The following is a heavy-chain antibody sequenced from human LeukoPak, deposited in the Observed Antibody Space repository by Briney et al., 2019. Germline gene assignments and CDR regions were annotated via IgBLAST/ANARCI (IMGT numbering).Heavy chain of an antibody. CDR1: GYTFTDYY. CDR2: MNPTSGGA. V-gene: IGHV1-2*02. CDR3: APRRVAADKGFDY. Sequence: GASVKVSCKASGYTFTDYYMHWMRQAPGQGPEWMGWMNPTSGGANYAQKFQGRVTMTRDTSITTAYMELSSLRSDDTAVYYCAPRRVAADKGFDYWGQGTLVTVSS. J-gene: IGHJ4*02. D-gene: IGHD6-19*01.